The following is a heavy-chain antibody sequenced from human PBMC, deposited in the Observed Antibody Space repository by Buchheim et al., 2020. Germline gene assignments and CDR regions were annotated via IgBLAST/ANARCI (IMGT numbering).Heavy chain of an antibody. D-gene: IGHD3-10*01. V-gene: IGHV3-30*04. Sequence: VQLVESGGGVVQPGRSLRLSCAASGFTFSSYAMHWVRQAPGKGLEWVAVISYDGSNKYYADSVKGRFTISRDNSKNTLYLQMNSLRAEDTAVYYCARDDSGEGGFDYWGQGTL. CDR2: ISYDGSNK. CDR3: ARDDSGEGGFDY. J-gene: IGHJ4*02. CDR1: GFTFSSYA.